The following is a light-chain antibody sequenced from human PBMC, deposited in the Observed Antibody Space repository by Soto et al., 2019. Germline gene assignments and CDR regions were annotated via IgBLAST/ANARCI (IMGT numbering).Light chain of an antibody. V-gene: IGKV3-15*01. CDR3: QQFNVLHLT. CDR1: QSVGSN. Sequence: IVMTQSPAPLSVSPGERATLSCRASQSVGSNLAWYQQKPGQAPRLLIYGASTRATDIPARFSGSGSGTEFALTINSLQSEDFAVYFCQQFNVLHLTFGQGTKVET. J-gene: IGKJ1*01. CDR2: GAS.